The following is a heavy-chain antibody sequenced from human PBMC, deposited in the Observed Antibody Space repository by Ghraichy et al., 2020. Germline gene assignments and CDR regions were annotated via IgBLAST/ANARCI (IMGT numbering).Heavy chain of an antibody. V-gene: IGHV3-66*02. CDR1: GFTVSSNY. CDR2: IYSGGST. J-gene: IGHJ4*02. CDR3: AREGVRLQGFDY. Sequence: GGSLRLSCAASGFTVSSNYMSWVRQAPGKGLEWVSVIYSGGSTYYADSVKGRFTISRDNSKNTLYLQMNSLRAEDTAVYYCAREGVRLQGFDYWGQGTLVTVSS. D-gene: IGHD3-10*01.